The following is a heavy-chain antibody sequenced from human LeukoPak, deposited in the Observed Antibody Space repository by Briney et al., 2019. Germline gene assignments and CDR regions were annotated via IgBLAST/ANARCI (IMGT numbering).Heavy chain of an antibody. CDR1: GATLSSIDYY. J-gene: IGHJ4*02. CDR2: IYYSGST. D-gene: IGHD6-19*01. CDR3: ARRVAGYGTRHFDY. V-gene: IGHV4-39*01. Sequence: SETLSLTCSVSGATLSSIDYYWGWIRQPPGKGLEWIGSIYYSGSTYNNPSLQSRVTISVYTSKNQFSLKVSSVTDPVTAAYYCARRVAGYGTRHFDYWGQGTLVTVPS.